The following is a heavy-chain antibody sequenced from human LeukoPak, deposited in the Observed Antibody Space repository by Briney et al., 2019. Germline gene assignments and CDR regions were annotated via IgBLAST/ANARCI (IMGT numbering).Heavy chain of an antibody. V-gene: IGHV3-23*01. Sequence: GGSLRLSCAASGFTFSIYAMSWVRQAPGKGLEWVSDISGSGARTNYADSVEGRFTISRDNSKNTVYLQMNNLRAGDTAIYYCARDAGATYFDYWGQGTLVTVSS. CDR3: ARDAGATYFDY. CDR2: ISGSGART. D-gene: IGHD1-26*01. J-gene: IGHJ4*02. CDR1: GFTFSIYA.